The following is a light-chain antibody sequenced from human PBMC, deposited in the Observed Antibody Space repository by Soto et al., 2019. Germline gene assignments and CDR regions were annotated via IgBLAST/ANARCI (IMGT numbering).Light chain of an antibody. CDR1: QSFLGL. V-gene: IGKV3-11*01. Sequence: EVVLTQSPVTLSLSPGERATLSCRASQSFLGLLAWYQQKHGQAPRLLIYDAYNRATGIPPRFSGSGSGTDLTITISSLEPEDSEVYDCQQRHMWPITFGQGTRLEIK. CDR3: QQRHMWPIT. J-gene: IGKJ5*01. CDR2: DAY.